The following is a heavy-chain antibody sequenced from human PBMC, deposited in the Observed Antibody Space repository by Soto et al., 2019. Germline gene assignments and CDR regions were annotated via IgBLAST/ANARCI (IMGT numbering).Heavy chain of an antibody. V-gene: IGHV4-30-2*01. Sequence: QLQLQESGSGLVKPSQTLSLTCAVSGGSISSGGYSWSWIRQPPGKGLEWIGYIYHSGSTYYNPSLHGRVPLSVDRSKNQFSLQLSSVTAADTAVYYCAAGGGLPRYDWGQGTLVTVSS. J-gene: IGHJ4*02. D-gene: IGHD1-1*01. CDR3: AAGGGLPRYD. CDR1: GGSISSGGYS. CDR2: IYHSGST.